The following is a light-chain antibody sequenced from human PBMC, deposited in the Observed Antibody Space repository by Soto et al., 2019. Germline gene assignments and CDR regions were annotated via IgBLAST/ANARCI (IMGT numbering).Light chain of an antibody. CDR2: DVN. CDR1: SSDVGAYNY. Sequence: QSALTQPASVSEFPGQSVTISCIGTSSDVGAYNYVSWYQQHPGKAPKLIIFDVNHRPSGISNRFSGSKSGNTASLTVSGLQADDEAVYYCSSFTVMNTQVFGGGTKLTVL. J-gene: IGLJ2*01. V-gene: IGLV2-14*03. CDR3: SSFTVMNTQV.